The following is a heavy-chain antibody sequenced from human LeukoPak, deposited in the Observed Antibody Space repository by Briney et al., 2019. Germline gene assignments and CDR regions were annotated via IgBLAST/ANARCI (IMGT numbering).Heavy chain of an antibody. D-gene: IGHD2-15*01. CDR2: IYSGGST. V-gene: IGHV3-66*01. Sequence: GGSLRLSCAASGFTFSSYWMSWVRQAPGKGLEWVSVIYSGGSTYYADSVKGRFTISRDNSKNTLYLQMNSLRAEDTAVYYCARDCSGGSCYYGMDVWGQGTTVTVSS. CDR3: ARDCSGGSCYYGMDV. J-gene: IGHJ6*02. CDR1: GFTFSSYW.